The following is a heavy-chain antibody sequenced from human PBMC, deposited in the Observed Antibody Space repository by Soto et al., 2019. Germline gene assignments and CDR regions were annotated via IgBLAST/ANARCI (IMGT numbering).Heavy chain of an antibody. CDR3: AKDQMITDHGPFFNWFDP. Sequence: PGGSLRLSCAASGFTFSSYAMSWVRQAPGKGLEWVSAISGSGGSTYYADSVKGRFTISRDNSKNTLYLQMNSLRAEDTAVYYCAKDQMITDHGPFFNWFDPWGKGTLVTVSS. CDR1: GFTFSSYA. V-gene: IGHV3-23*01. J-gene: IGHJ5*02. CDR2: ISGSGGST. D-gene: IGHD3-16*01.